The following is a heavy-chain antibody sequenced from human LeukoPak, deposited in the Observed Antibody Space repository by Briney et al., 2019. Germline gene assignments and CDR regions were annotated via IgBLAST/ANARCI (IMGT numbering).Heavy chain of an antibody. CDR3: ARDGSAAGPSNWFDP. J-gene: IGHJ5*02. Sequence: ASVKVSCKASGYTFTGYYMHWVRRAPGQGLEWMGRINPNSGGTNYAQKFQGRVTMTRDTSISTAYMELSRLRSDDTAVYYCARDGSAAGPSNWFDPWGQGTLVTVSS. D-gene: IGHD6-13*01. CDR1: GYTFTGYY. CDR2: INPNSGGT. V-gene: IGHV1-2*06.